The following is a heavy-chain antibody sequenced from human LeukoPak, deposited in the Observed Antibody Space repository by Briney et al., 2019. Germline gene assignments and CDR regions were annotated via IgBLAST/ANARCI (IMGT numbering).Heavy chain of an antibody. Sequence: SETLSHTCTVSGGSISSGSYYWSWIRQPAGKGLEWIGRIYTSGSTNYNPSLKSRVTISVDTSKNQFSLKLSSVTAADTAVYYCARAVIPRLVRGVNHWFDPRGQGTLVTVSS. CDR1: GGSISSGSYY. CDR2: IYTSGST. CDR3: ARAVIPRLVRGVNHWFDP. V-gene: IGHV4-61*02. J-gene: IGHJ5*02. D-gene: IGHD3-10*01.